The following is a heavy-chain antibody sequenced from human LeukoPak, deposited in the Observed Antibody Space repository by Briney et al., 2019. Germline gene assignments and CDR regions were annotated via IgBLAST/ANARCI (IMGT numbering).Heavy chain of an antibody. CDR2: IYYSGST. Sequence: PSETLSLTCTVSGGSISSGGYYWSWIRRHPGKGLEWIGYIYYSGSTYYNPSLKSRATISVDTSKNQFSLKLSSVTAADTAVYYCARGLRLSWSPTDYWGQGTLVTVSS. CDR1: GGSISSGGYY. V-gene: IGHV4-30-4*08. J-gene: IGHJ4*02. CDR3: ARGLRLSWSPTDY.